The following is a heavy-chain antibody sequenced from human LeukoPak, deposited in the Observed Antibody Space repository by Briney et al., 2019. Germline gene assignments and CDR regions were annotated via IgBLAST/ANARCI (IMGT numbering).Heavy chain of an antibody. D-gene: IGHD2/OR15-2a*01. J-gene: IGHJ6*02. V-gene: IGHV3-21*01. Sequence: PSETLSLTCTVSGGSINSYYWSWIRQPPGKGLEWVSSISSSSSYIYYADSVKGRFTISRDNAKNSLYLQMNSLRAEDTAVYYRARDRFYGPSYYYYYGMDVWGQGTTVTVSS. CDR2: ISSSSSYI. CDR3: ARDRFYGPSYYYYYGMDV. CDR1: GGSINSYY.